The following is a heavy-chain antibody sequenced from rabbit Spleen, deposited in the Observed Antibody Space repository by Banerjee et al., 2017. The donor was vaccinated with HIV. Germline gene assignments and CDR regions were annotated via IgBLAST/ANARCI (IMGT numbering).Heavy chain of an antibody. V-gene: IGHV1S45*01. CDR2: IDSGSSGFT. Sequence: QEQLEESGGDLVKPGASLTLTCTSSGIDFSSYYYMCWVRQAPGKGLEWIACIDSGSSGFTYFASWAKGRFTISKTSSTTVTLQMTSLTAADTATYFCARDSGSSFSSYGMDLWGQGTLVTVS. J-gene: IGHJ6*01. CDR1: GIDFSSYYY. CDR3: ARDSGSSFSSYGMDL. D-gene: IGHD8-1*01.